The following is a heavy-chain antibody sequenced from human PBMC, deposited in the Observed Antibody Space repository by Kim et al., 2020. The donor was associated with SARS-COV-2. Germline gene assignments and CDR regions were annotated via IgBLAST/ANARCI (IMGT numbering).Heavy chain of an antibody. D-gene: IGHD5-18*01. CDR3: ARVPIQLWYDY. V-gene: IGHV3-30*01. Sequence: KYYADPVKGRFTISRDNSKNTLYLQMNSLRAEDTAVYYCARVPIQLWYDYWGQGTLVTVSS. CDR2: K. J-gene: IGHJ4*02.